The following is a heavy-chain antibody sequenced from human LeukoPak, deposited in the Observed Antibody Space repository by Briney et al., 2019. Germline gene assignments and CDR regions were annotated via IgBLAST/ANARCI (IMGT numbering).Heavy chain of an antibody. V-gene: IGHV3-15*01. J-gene: IGHJ6*03. Sequence: PGGSLRLSCAASGFIFSNAWMSWVRQAPGKGLEWVGRIKSKTDGGTTDYAAPVKGRFTISRDDSKNTLYLQMNSLKTEDTAVYYCTTDSSSWYFYYYYYYMDVWGKGTTVTVSS. CDR3: TTDSSSWYFYYYYYYMDV. CDR2: IKSKTDGGTT. D-gene: IGHD6-13*01. CDR1: GFIFSNAW.